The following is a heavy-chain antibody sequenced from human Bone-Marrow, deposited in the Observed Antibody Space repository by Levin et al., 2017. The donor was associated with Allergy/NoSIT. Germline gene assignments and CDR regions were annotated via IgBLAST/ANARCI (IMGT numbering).Heavy chain of an antibody. CDR1: GFTFDDYA. J-gene: IGHJ4*02. D-gene: IGHD6-13*01. V-gene: IGHV3-9*01. CDR2: ISWNSNSI. Sequence: SLKISCAASGFTFDDYAMHWVRQAPGKGLEWVGSISWNSNSIGYADSVKGRFTISRDNAKNALNLQMDSLRVEDTALYYCAKDTAARTGFDSWGQGTLVTVSS. CDR3: AKDTAARTGFDS.